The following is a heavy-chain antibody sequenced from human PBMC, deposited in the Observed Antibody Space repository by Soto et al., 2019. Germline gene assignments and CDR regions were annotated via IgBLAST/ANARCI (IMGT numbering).Heavy chain of an antibody. V-gene: IGHV3-7*01. D-gene: IGHD3-16*01. CDR1: GFAFSNDW. CDR3: ARGYRLGTH. Sequence: EVQLVESGGGLVQPGGSLRVSCAASGFAFSNDWMSWVRQAPGKGLEWVANIKQDGSEKYYVDSVKGRFTISRDNAKNSVYLQMNSLRAEDTAFYYCARGYRLGTHWGQGTLVTVSS. J-gene: IGHJ4*02. CDR2: IKQDGSEK.